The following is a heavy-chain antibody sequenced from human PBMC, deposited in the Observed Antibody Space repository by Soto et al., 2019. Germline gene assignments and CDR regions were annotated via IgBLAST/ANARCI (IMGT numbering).Heavy chain of an antibody. D-gene: IGHD3-3*01. CDR3: ARYDFWSGHYDYFEY. CDR1: GFTFSRYW. V-gene: IGHV3-7*01. J-gene: IGHJ4*02. Sequence: GGSLRLSCAASGFTFSRYWMSWVRQAPGKGLEWVANIKQDGSEKYYVDSVKGRFTISRDNAKNSLYLQMNSPRTEDTAVYYCARYDFWSGHYDYFEYWGQGTLVTVSS. CDR2: IKQDGSEK.